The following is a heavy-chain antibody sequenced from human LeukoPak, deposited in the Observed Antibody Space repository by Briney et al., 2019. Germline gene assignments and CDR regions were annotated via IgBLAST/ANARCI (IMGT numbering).Heavy chain of an antibody. Sequence: PGGSLRLSCAASGFTFSSYWMTWVRQAPGKGPEWVATIKEDGSGENYVDSVKGRFTMSRDNVKKSVYLQMNGLRAGDTAVYYCARLGRDGCRNSCYSWFDPWGQGTLVTVSS. D-gene: IGHD2-15*01. V-gene: IGHV3-7*04. CDR1: GFTFSSYW. J-gene: IGHJ5*02. CDR3: ARLGRDGCRNSCYSWFDP. CDR2: IKEDGSGE.